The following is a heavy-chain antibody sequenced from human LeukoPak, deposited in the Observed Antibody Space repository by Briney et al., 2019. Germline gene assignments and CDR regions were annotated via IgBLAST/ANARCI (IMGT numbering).Heavy chain of an antibody. V-gene: IGHV1-46*01. CDR2: INPSGGGT. Sequence: ASVKVSCKASGFTFTNYYLHWVRQAPGQGLGSVGLINPSGGGTSYAQKFRGRVTMTRDTSASTVYMELSSLRSEDTACYYCARDRDYGDYNTQVLFVYCGQGTLVTVS. CDR1: GFTFTNYY. D-gene: IGHD4-17*01. CDR3: ARDRDYGDYNTQVLFVY. J-gene: IGHJ4*02.